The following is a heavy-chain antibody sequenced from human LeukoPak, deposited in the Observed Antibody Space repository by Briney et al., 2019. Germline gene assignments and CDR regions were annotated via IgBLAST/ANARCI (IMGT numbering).Heavy chain of an antibody. CDR3: ARSNLRGVIRWALDY. D-gene: IGHD3-10*01. CDR1: GYTFTGYY. Sequence: ASVKVSCKASGYTFTGYYMHWVRQAPGQGLEWMGWMNPNSGNTGYAQKFQGRVTMTRNTSISTAYMELSSLRSEDTAVYYCARSNLRGVIRWALDYWGQGTLVTVSS. J-gene: IGHJ4*02. CDR2: MNPNSGNT. V-gene: IGHV1-8*02.